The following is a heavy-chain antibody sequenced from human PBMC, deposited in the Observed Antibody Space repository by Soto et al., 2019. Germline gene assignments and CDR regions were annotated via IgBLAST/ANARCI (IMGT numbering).Heavy chain of an antibody. V-gene: IGHV3-23*01. CDR1: GFSFNNYV. Sequence: GGSLRLSCAASGFSFNNYVMSWVRQAPGKGLEWVSSIDGHGENTLYAESVKGRCTISRDNSKSTVYLQMNSLRADDTAVHYCAKRDFYGSRSYWFYFDNWGQGTLVTVSS. D-gene: IGHD3-10*01. CDR2: IDGHGENT. CDR3: AKRDFYGSRSYWFYFDN. J-gene: IGHJ4*02.